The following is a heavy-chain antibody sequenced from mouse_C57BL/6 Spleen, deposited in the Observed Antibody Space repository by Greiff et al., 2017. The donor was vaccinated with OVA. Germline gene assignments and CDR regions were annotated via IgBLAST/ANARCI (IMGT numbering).Heavy chain of an antibody. CDR2: IDPEDGET. CDR1: GFNITDYY. V-gene: IGHV14-2*01. J-gene: IGHJ3*01. D-gene: IGHD2-5*01. Sequence: VQLQQSGAELVKPGASVKLSCTASGFNITDYYMHWVKQRPEQGLEWIGRIDPEDGETKYAPKFQGKATITADTSSNTAYLQLRSLTSEDTAVYYCAYSNYEAWFAYWGQGTLVTVSA. CDR3: AYSNYEAWFAY.